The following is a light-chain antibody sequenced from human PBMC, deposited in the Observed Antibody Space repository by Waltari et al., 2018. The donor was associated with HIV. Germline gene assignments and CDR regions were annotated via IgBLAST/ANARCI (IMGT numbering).Light chain of an antibody. CDR2: EVS. Sequence: QSALTQPASVSGSPGQSITISCTGTSSDVGSYNLVSWYQQHPGKAPKLLVYEVSKRTSGVSNRCSGAKSGNTASRTISGLQAEDEADYYCCSYAGSSTLVFGGGTKLTVL. CDR1: SSDVGSYNL. V-gene: IGLV2-23*02. CDR3: CSYAGSSTLV. J-gene: IGLJ2*01.